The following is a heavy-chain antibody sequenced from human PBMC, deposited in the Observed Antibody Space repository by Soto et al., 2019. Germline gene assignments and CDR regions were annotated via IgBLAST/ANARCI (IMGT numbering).Heavy chain of an antibody. D-gene: IGHD6-6*01. CDR1: GFTFSSYS. Sequence: EVQLVESGGGLVKPGGSLRLSCAASGFTFSSYSMNWVRQAPGKGLEWVSSISSSSSYIYYADSVKGRFTISRDNAKNSLYLQMNRLRAEDTAVYYCARDSSSYFDYWGQGTLVTVSS. J-gene: IGHJ4*02. CDR2: ISSSSSYI. CDR3: ARDSSSYFDY. V-gene: IGHV3-21*01.